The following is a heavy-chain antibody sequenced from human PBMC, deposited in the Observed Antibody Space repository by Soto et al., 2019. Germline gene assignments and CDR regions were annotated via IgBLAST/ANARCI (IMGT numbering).Heavy chain of an antibody. V-gene: IGHV3-74*01. D-gene: IGHD2-15*01. CDR1: GFTFSSHW. J-gene: IGHJ6*02. CDR2: VKYDGRTT. CDR3: ARVLRNDYGVDV. Sequence: EVQVVESGGGLVQPGGSLRLSCIASGFTFSSHWMHWVRQAPGKGLVWVSRVKYDGRTTNYADSVKGRFTISRDNAKNTVYLQMNSLRAEDTCVYYCARVLRNDYGVDVWGQGNTVTVSS.